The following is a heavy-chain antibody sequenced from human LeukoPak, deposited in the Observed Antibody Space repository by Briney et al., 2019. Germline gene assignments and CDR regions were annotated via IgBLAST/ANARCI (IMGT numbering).Heavy chain of an antibody. J-gene: IGHJ6*04. V-gene: IGHV3-7*01. CDR2: IKQDGSEK. Sequence: GGSLRLSCAASGFTFSNAWMSWVRQAPGKGLEWVANIKQDGSEKYYVDSVKGRFTISRDNAKNSLYLQMNSLRAEDTAVYYCARDLPYDFWSGYCMDVWGKGTTVTVSS. CDR1: GFTFSNAW. CDR3: ARDLPYDFWSGYCMDV. D-gene: IGHD3-3*01.